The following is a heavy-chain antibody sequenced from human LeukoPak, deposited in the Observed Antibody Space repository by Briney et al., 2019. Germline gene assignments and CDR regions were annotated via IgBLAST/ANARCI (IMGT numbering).Heavy chain of an antibody. D-gene: IGHD1-26*01. V-gene: IGHV3-74*01. J-gene: IGHJ4*01. Sequence: GGSLRLSCAASGFTLRNYWMHWVRQAPGKGLVWVSRISSDGSDTSYADSVKGRFTISRDNAKNTLDLQMNSLRAEDTAVYYCVRDGGSSEFYFDFWGHGTLVTVSS. CDR1: GFTLRNYW. CDR2: ISSDGSDT. CDR3: VRDGGSSEFYFDF.